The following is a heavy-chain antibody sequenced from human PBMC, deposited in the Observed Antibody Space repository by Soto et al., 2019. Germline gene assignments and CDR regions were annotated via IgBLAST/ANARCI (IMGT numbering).Heavy chain of an antibody. Sequence: AGQSLKISCRGSGYTCTTYWIACVRQMPGKGPEWMWTIYPGDSDTRYSPSFQGQVTISADKSISVAYLQWNSLKASDTAMYYCARRGGSYEYFDYWGQGTLVTVSS. CDR2: IYPGDSDT. CDR3: ARRGGSYEYFDY. V-gene: IGHV5-51*01. CDR1: GYTCTTYW. D-gene: IGHD3-16*01. J-gene: IGHJ4*02.